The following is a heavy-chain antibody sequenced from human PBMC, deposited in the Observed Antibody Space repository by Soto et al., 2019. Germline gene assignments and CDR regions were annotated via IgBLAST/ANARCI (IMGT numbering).Heavy chain of an antibody. Sequence: QVQVVESGGGVVQPGRSLRLSCAASGFSFSSYGMQWVRQAPGKGLEWVAVISNDGSNKYYADSVKGRFTISRDNSGNTLYLQMYSRRAEDTAVYYCAKGMGSSWSALDYWGQGTLVTVSS. D-gene: IGHD6-13*01. CDR3: AKGMGSSWSALDY. V-gene: IGHV3-30*18. J-gene: IGHJ4*02. CDR1: GFSFSSYG. CDR2: ISNDGSNK.